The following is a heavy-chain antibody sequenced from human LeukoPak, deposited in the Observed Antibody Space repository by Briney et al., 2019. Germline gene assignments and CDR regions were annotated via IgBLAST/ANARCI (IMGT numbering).Heavy chain of an antibody. Sequence: SETLSLTCTASGGSISSYYWSWIRQPPGKGLEWIGYIYYSGSTNYNPSLKSRVTISVDTSKNQFSLRLSSVTAADTAVYYCARHARDYGVFDYWGQGTLVTVSS. CDR2: IYYSGST. V-gene: IGHV4-59*08. D-gene: IGHD4-17*01. J-gene: IGHJ4*02. CDR1: GGSISSYY. CDR3: ARHARDYGVFDY.